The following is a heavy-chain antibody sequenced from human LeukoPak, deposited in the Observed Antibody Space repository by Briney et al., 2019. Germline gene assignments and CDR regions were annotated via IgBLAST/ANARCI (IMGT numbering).Heavy chain of an antibody. D-gene: IGHD3-22*01. CDR1: GFTFSSYS. J-gene: IGHJ6*03. V-gene: IGHV3-48*04. Sequence: GGSLRLSCAASGFTFSSYSMSWIRQAPGKGLEWVSYISSSGSTIYYADSVKGRFTISRDNAKNSLYLQMNSLRAEDTAGHYCAGLVEYDSSGYYYYYYYYYMDVWGKGTTVTISS. CDR3: AGLVEYDSSGYYYYYYYYYMDV. CDR2: ISSSGSTI.